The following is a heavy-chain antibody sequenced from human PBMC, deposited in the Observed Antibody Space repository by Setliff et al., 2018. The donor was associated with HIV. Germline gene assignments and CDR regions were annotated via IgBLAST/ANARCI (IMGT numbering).Heavy chain of an antibody. J-gene: IGHJ5*02. CDR3: ARDLAEPWLVHRYNWFDP. CDR2: IYYSGST. CDR1: GGSISSHY. V-gene: IGHV4-59*11. D-gene: IGHD6-19*01. Sequence: PSETLSLTCTVSGGSISSHYWSWIRQPPGKGLEWIGSIYYSGSTNYNPSLKSRVTISVDTSKNQFSLKLSSVTAADTAVYYCARDLAEPWLVHRYNWFDPWGQGTLVTVSS.